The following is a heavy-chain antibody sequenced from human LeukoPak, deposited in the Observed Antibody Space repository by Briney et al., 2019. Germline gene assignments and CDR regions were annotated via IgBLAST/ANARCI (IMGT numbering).Heavy chain of an antibody. J-gene: IGHJ3*01. Sequence: ASVKVSCKAAGYSFTTFHINWVRQAPGQGPEWMGWVNPDTGNTGFAQKFQGRVTITQNSSVTTVNMELSSLTSEGTAVYYCARRGLVAGIYDLVYGFDLWGQGTMVTVSS. CDR1: GYSFTTFH. D-gene: IGHD3/OR15-3a*01. CDR3: ARRGLVAGIYDLVYGFDL. CDR2: VNPDTGNT. V-gene: IGHV1-8*03.